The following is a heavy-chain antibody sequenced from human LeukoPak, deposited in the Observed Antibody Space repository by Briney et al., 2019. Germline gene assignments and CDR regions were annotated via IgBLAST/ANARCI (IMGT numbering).Heavy chain of an antibody. CDR3: ARFSGIAAAGFFYYFDY. D-gene: IGHD6-13*01. CDR1: DASTSYYF. Sequence: SEPMFFSCSVSDASTSYYFGSWIQLPPGRGLGWIGYNYSSGSTNSNPSLKSRVTISVDSAKNHCSRKLSSVPAADTAVYYGARFSGIAAAGFFYYFDYCGQGALVTVSS. CDR2: NYSSGST. V-gene: IGHV4-59*13. J-gene: IGHJ4*02.